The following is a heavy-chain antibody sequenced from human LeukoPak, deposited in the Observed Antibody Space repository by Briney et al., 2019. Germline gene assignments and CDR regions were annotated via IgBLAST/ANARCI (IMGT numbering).Heavy chain of an antibody. Sequence: GGTLRLSCAASGFTFSSYGMSWVRQTPGKGLEWVAATSSSDAGTYHADSVRGRFTISRDNSKNTLYLQMNSLRAEDTAVYYCARDLMGIAYRGAFYYWGQGTLVTVSS. D-gene: IGHD6-13*01. J-gene: IGHJ4*02. V-gene: IGHV3-23*01. CDR3: ARDLMGIAYRGAFYY. CDR1: GFTFSSYG. CDR2: TSSSDAGT.